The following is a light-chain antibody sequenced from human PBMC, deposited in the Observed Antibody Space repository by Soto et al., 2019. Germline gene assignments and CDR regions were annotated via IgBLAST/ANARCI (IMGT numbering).Light chain of an antibody. Sequence: DIQMTQSPSTLSASVGDRVTITCRASQSISSWLAWYQQKPGKAPKLLIYKASSLESGVPSRFSGSGSGTEFTLTISSLQPDDFATYYCQQYNSTFGQGTRVE. J-gene: IGKJ1*01. CDR3: QQYNST. V-gene: IGKV1-5*03. CDR2: KAS. CDR1: QSISSW.